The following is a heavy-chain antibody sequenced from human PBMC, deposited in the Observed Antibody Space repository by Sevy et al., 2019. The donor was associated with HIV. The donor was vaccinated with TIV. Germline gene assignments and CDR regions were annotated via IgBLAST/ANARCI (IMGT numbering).Heavy chain of an antibody. V-gene: IGHV3-23*01. Sequence: GGSLRLSCAASAFTFSSYAMSWVRQAPGKGLEWVSAISGSGGSTYYADSVKGRFTISRDNSKNTLYLQMNSLRAEDTAVYYCAKGNSGWYGYYYYYMDVWGKGTTVTVSS. J-gene: IGHJ6*03. CDR1: AFTFSSYA. D-gene: IGHD6-19*01. CDR3: AKGNSGWYGYYYYYMDV. CDR2: ISGSGGST.